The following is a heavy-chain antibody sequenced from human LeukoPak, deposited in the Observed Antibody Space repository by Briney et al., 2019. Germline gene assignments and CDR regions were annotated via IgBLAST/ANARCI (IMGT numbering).Heavy chain of an antibody. CDR3: AKAGMGATLYYGMDV. CDR2: ISVDGAGT. D-gene: IGHD1-26*01. V-gene: IGHV3-43*02. J-gene: IGHJ6*02. Sequence: GGSLRLSCAASGFTFDDYAMHWVRQAPGKGLEWVSLISVDGAGTYYADSVKGRFTISRDNSKNSLYLQMNSLRTEDTALYYCAKAGMGATLYYGMDVWGQGTTVTVSS. CDR1: GFTFDDYA.